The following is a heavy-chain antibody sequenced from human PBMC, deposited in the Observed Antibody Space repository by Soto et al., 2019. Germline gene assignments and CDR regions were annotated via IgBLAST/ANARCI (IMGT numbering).Heavy chain of an antibody. D-gene: IGHD3-16*01. CDR2: INTDGSTT. J-gene: IGHJ4*02. V-gene: IGHV3-74*01. CDR3: ARDLGGRDDY. CDR1: GFTFSSYW. Sequence: SGGSLRLSCAASGFTFSSYWMHWVRQAPGKGLVWVSRINTDGSTTTYADSVKGRFTISRDNAKNTLYLQMSSLRVEDTAVYYCARDLGGRDDYWGQGTLVTVSS.